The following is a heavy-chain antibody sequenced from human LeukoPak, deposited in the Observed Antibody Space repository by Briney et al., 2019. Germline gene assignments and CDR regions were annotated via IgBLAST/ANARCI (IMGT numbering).Heavy chain of an antibody. J-gene: IGHJ6*03. Sequence: GGSLRLSCAASGFTFNSYNMNWVRQAPGKGLEWVSSITSTSSYTFYADSVKGRFTISRDNAKNSLYLHLNSLRDEDTAIYYCARDPYNGDYGDFYYYYMDVWGKGTTVTISS. V-gene: IGHV3-21*01. CDR3: ARDPYNGDYGDFYYYYMDV. D-gene: IGHD3-16*01. CDR2: ITSTSSYT. CDR1: GFTFNSYN.